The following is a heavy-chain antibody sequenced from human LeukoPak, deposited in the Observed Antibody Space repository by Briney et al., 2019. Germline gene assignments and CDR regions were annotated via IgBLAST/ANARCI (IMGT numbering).Heavy chain of an antibody. CDR2: IYYSGST. Sequence: PSETLSLTCIVSGVSISSNSYSWGWIRQPPGKGLEWIGTIYYSGSTYYKPSLKSRVTISVDTSKNQFSLMLTSVTAADTAVYFCARHSNGNAPMVPFDHWGRGTLVTVSS. CDR3: ARHSNGNAPMVPFDH. D-gene: IGHD3-10*01. J-gene: IGHJ4*02. CDR1: GVSISSNSYS. V-gene: IGHV4-39*01.